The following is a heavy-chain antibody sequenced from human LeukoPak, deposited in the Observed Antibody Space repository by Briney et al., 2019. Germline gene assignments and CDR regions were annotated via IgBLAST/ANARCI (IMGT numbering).Heavy chain of an antibody. J-gene: IGHJ5*02. D-gene: IGHD3-3*01. V-gene: IGHV4-59*01. CDR2: IFYSGGT. Sequence: SETLSLTCIVSGASLSTYYRTWIRQAPGKGLEWIGYIFYSGGTNYNSSLKSRVTLSIDTSKNQFSLELTSVTAADTAVYYCARVGNPLVTVFAWFDPWGQGTLVTVSS. CDR3: ARVGNPLVTVFAWFDP. CDR1: GASLSTYY.